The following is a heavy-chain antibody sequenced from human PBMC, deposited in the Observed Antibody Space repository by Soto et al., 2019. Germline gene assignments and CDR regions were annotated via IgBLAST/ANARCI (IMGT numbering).Heavy chain of an antibody. D-gene: IGHD4-17*01. J-gene: IGHJ3*02. V-gene: IGHV1-46*03. Sequence: ASVKVSCKASGYTFTSYYIHWVRQAPGQGLEWTGIINPSGGSTTYAQKFQGRVTMTRDTSTSTVYMELSSLRSEDTAVYYCTRAPSYGAFDIWGQGTMVTVSS. CDR1: GYTFTSYY. CDR3: TRAPSYGAFDI. CDR2: INPSGGST.